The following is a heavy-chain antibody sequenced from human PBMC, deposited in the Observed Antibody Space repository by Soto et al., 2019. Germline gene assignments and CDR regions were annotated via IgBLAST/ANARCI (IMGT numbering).Heavy chain of an antibody. V-gene: IGHV3-15*01. CDR3: TTSGNGIVATIGHWFDP. CDR1: GFTFSNAW. J-gene: IGHJ5*02. CDR2: IKSKTDGGTT. Sequence: GGSLRLSCAASGFTFSNAWMSWVRQAPGKGLEWVGRIKSKTDGGTTDYAAPVKGRFTISRDDSKNTLYLQMNSLKTEDTAVYYCTTSGNGIVATIGHWFDPWGQGTLVTVSS. D-gene: IGHD5-12*01.